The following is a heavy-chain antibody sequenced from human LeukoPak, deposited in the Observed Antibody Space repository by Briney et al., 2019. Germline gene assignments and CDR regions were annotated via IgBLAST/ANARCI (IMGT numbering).Heavy chain of an antibody. J-gene: IGHJ4*02. V-gene: IGHV3-7*01. D-gene: IGHD1-26*01. CDR2: IKRDGSEK. CDR3: ASSLSGTSNY. CDR1: RFIFSNSL. Sequence: GGSLRLSCAVPRFIFSNSLMNWVRQAPGKGLEWVANIKRDGSEKYYVDSVKGRSTISRDNAKNSLSLQMNSLRAEDTAVYYCASSLSGTSNYWGQGTLVTVSS.